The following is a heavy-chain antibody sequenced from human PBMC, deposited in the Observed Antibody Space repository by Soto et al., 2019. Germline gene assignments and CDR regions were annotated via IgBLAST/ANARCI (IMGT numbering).Heavy chain of an antibody. CDR1: GGSLSSYY. CDR2: IYYSGST. V-gene: IGHV4-59*01. J-gene: IGHJ3*02. Sequence: PSETLSLTCTVSGGSLSSYYWSWIRQPPGKGLKWIGYIYYSGSTNYNPSLKSRVTISVDTSKNQFSLKLSSVTAADTAVYYCARVWGGAFDNWGQGTMVTDSS. D-gene: IGHD3-10*01. CDR3: ARVWGGAFDN.